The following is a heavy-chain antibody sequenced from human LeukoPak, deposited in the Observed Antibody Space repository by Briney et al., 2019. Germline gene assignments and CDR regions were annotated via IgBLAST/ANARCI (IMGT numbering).Heavy chain of an antibody. V-gene: IGHV3-23*01. Sequence: GGSLRLSCVGSGYTFTTYGMSWVRQAPGKGLEWVSGLDNNGDNTYYADSVKGRFTISRDNSKNTLYLQMNSLRAGDTAVYYCAKGSKLVVITRDHYMAVWGKGTTVTISS. J-gene: IGHJ6*03. CDR2: LDNNGDNT. CDR1: GYTFTTYG. D-gene: IGHD3-22*01. CDR3: AKGSKLVVITRDHYMAV.